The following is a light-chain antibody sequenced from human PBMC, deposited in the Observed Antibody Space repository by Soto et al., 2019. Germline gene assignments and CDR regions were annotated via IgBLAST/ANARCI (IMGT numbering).Light chain of an antibody. CDR1: QSISDT. CDR2: GAS. V-gene: IGKV3-15*01. Sequence: EIVMTQSPATLPVSPGGRATLSCRASQSISDTLAWYQQKPGQAPRLLIYGASTRAPGFPARFSGSGSGTDFTLTISSLQSEDFAVYYCQQYNNWLGTFGQGTKVDIK. J-gene: IGKJ1*01. CDR3: QQYNNWLGT.